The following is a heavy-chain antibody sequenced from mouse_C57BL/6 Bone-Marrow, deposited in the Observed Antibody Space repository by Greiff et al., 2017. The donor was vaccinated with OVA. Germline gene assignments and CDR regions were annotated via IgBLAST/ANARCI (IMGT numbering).Heavy chain of an antibody. CDR1: GYAFTNYL. CDR3: ARMGDYARFAY. J-gene: IGHJ3*01. D-gene: IGHD2-4*01. V-gene: IGHV1-54*01. Sequence: QVHVKQSGAELVRPGTSVKVSCKASGYAFTNYLIEWVKQRPGQGLEWIGVINPGSGGTNYNEKFKGKATLTADKSSSTAYMQLSSLTSEDSAVYFCARMGDYARFAYWGQGTLVTVSA. CDR2: INPGSGGT.